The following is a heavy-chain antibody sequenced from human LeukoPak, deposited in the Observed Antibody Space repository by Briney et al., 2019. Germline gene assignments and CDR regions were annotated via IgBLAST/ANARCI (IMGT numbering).Heavy chain of an antibody. D-gene: IGHD2-15*01. Sequence: RASVKVSCKASGYTFTSYGLSWVRQAPGQGLEWMGWISAYNGNTNYAQKLQGRVTMTTDTSTRTAYMELRSLRSDDTAVYCCARVVVIAADAFDIWGQGTMVTVSS. CDR3: ARVVVIAADAFDI. CDR2: ISAYNGNT. CDR1: GYTFTSYG. V-gene: IGHV1-18*01. J-gene: IGHJ3*02.